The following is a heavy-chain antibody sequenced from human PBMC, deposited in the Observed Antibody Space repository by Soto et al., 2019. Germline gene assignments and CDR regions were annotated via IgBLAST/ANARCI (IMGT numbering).Heavy chain of an antibody. CDR2: ISGYNGNT. D-gene: IGHD6-6*01. J-gene: IGHJ4*02. Sequence: QVQLVQSGAEVKQTGASVRVSCKTSGYSFTRFGISWVRQAPGQGLEWMGWISGYNGNTIAAQKVQDRVTMTRDTSTNTFYMEVRSLKSDDTAVYFCARDFEAGDQLVGGSDHWGQGTLVTVSS. CDR3: ARDFEAGDQLVGGSDH. CDR1: GYSFTRFG. V-gene: IGHV1-18*01.